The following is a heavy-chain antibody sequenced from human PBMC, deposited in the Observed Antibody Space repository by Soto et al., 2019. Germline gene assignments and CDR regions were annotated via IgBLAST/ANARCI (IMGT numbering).Heavy chain of an antibody. CDR1: GYTFTNYG. CDR3: ARESGIKDILTGYSAIYYYYGMDV. V-gene: IGHV1-18*01. CDR2: ISGYNGDT. Sequence: QVQLVQSGAEVKKPGASVKVSCKASGYTFTNYGISWVRQAPGQGLEWMGWISGYNGDTNYAQKLQGRVTLTTDTATSTAYMDLRSLRSDDTAVYYCARESGIKDILTGYSAIYYYYGMDVWGQGTTVTVAS. J-gene: IGHJ6*02. D-gene: IGHD3-9*01.